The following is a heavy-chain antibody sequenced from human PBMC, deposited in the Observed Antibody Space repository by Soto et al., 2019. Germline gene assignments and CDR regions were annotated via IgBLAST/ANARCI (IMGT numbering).Heavy chain of an antibody. CDR2: ISPFSGNT. CDR3: ARNSRWLKEGLLGY. D-gene: IGHD5-12*01. J-gene: IGHJ4*02. V-gene: IGHV1-18*04. Sequence: ASVKVSCKASGYSFTNYGVNWVRQAPGQGLEWMGWISPFSGNTKYARRFQDRVLMTTDTSTTTAYLDLRSLRSDDTAVYYCARNSRWLKEGLLGYWGQGTLVTVSS. CDR1: GYSFTNYG.